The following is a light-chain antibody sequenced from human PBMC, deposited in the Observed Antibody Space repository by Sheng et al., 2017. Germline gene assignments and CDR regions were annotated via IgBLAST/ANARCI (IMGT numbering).Light chain of an antibody. CDR2: DAS. J-gene: IGKJ1*01. V-gene: IGKV1-33*01. Sequence: DIQMTQSPSSLSASVGDRVTITCQASQDISNYLNWYQQKPGKAPKLLIYDASNLETGVPSRFSGSGSGTDFTFTISSLQPEDFATYYCQQSYSPLGTFGQGTKVEI. CDR3: QQSYSPLGT. CDR1: QDISNY.